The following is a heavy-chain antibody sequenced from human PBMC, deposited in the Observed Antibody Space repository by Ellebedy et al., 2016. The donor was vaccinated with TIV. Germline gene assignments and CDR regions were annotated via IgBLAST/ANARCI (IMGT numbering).Heavy chain of an antibody. CDR1: GFTFPTYW. CDR3: ARGLSDYGDFKLDS. CDR2: IKQDGTEE. V-gene: IGHV3-7*03. J-gene: IGHJ4*02. Sequence: GGSLRLSRAASGFTFPTYWMNWVRQAPGKGLEWVANIKQDGTEENYVDSVRGRFTISRDNTKNTLSLYMSSLRDEDTAFYYCARGLSDYGDFKLDSWGQGTLVTVSS. D-gene: IGHD4-17*01.